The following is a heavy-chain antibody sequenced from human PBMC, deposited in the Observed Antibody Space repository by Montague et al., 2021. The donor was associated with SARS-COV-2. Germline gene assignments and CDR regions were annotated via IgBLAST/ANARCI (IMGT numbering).Heavy chain of an antibody. CDR2: N. J-gene: IGHJ4*02. D-gene: IGHD3-10*01. V-gene: IGHV6-1*01. Sequence: NEYALSVKSRITITPDTSKNQLSLQLTSVTPEDTAVYYCTRADWGVQDYWGQGSLVTVSS. CDR3: TRADWGVQDY.